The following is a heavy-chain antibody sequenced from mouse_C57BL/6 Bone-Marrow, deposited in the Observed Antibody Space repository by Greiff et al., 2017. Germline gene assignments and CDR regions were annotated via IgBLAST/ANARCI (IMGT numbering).Heavy chain of an antibody. J-gene: IGHJ2*01. V-gene: IGHV1-39*01. Sequence: EVQLVESGPELVKPGASVKISCKASGYSFTDYNMNWVKQSNGKSLEWIGVINPNYGTTSYNQKFKGKATLTVDQSSSTAYMQLNSLTSEDSAVYYWAKLGRGTPYFDYWGQGTTLTVSS. CDR3: AKLGRGTPYFDY. CDR2: INPNYGTT. CDR1: GYSFTDYN. D-gene: IGHD4-1*01.